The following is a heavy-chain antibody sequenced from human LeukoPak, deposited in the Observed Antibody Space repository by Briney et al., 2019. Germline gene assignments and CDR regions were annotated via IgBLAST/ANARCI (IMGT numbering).Heavy chain of an antibody. D-gene: IGHD6-25*01. CDR2: ISSSSSTI. Sequence: GGSLRLSCAASGFTFSSYSMNWVRQAPGKGLEWVSYISSSSSTIYYADSVKGRFTISRDNAKNSLYLQMNSLRAEDTAVYYCARESTAAATHFDYWGQGTLVTVPS. V-gene: IGHV3-48*01. J-gene: IGHJ4*02. CDR1: GFTFSSYS. CDR3: ARESTAAATHFDY.